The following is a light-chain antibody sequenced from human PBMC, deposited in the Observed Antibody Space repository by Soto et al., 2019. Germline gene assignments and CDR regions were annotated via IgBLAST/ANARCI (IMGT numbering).Light chain of an antibody. CDR2: AVS. CDR3: SSYAGSSTFLWV. V-gene: IGLV2-23*02. Sequence: QSALTQPASVSGSPGQSITISCTGTSSDVGSYNYVSWYQQYPGKAPKLMIFAVSNRPSGVSNRFSGSKSGNTASLTISGLQAEDEADYYCSSYAGSSTFLWVFGGGTKLTVL. J-gene: IGLJ3*02. CDR1: SSDVGSYNY.